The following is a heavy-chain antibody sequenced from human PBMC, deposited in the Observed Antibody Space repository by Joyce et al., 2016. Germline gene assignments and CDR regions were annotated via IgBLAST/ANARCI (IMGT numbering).Heavy chain of an antibody. V-gene: IGHV4-30-2*01. Sequence: QLQLQESGSGLVKPSQTLSLTCAVAGGSINSGGSSWSWCRQPPGKGLEWIGYSFHTGGAYYSPSLKSRVTISLDRSKNQFSLKLSCVTAADTAVYYCAQGGSQYRIDFWGQGTPVTVSS. J-gene: IGHJ4*02. CDR3: AQGGSQYRIDF. D-gene: IGHD1-14*01. CDR1: GGSINSGGSS. CDR2: SFHTGGA.